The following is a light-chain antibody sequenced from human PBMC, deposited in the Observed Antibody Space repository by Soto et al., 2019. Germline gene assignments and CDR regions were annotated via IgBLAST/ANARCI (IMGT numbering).Light chain of an antibody. V-gene: IGKV3-15*01. CDR3: QQYNNLPTS. CDR2: GAS. Sequence: EIVMTQSPATLSVSPGERATLSCRASQSVSSNLAWYQQKPGQAPRLLIYGASTRATGIPARFSGSGSGTEFTLTISSLQSEDFAVDYCQQYNNLPTSFGQGTKLEIK. J-gene: IGKJ2*01. CDR1: QSVSSN.